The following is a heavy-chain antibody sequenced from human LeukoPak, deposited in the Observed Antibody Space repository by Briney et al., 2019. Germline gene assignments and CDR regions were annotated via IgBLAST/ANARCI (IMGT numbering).Heavy chain of an antibody. CDR2: VSLQGST. CDR1: GDSISNTNW. J-gene: IGHJ4*02. CDR3: AREGGPYRPLDY. Sequence: SETLSLTCGVSGDSISNTNWWTWVRQPPGKGLEWIGEVSLQGSTNYNPSLKSRVAISVDKSENHISLKLTSVTAADTAVYYCAREGGPYRPLDYSGQGTLVTVAS. V-gene: IGHV4-4*02.